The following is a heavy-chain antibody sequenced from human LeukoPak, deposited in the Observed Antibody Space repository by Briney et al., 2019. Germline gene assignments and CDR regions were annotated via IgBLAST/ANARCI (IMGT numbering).Heavy chain of an antibody. CDR2: INSDGGST. J-gene: IGHJ4*02. CDR1: GFSFSSYW. D-gene: IGHD6-6*01. V-gene: IGHV3-74*01. Sequence: GGSLRLSCADSGFSFSSYWMHWVCHAPRKGVRGVSRINSDGGSTTSADSVKGRFTISRDNATNTLYLQMNSPRAEDTAVYYCARLYSSSLGLDYWGQGILVTVSS. CDR3: ARLYSSSLGLDY.